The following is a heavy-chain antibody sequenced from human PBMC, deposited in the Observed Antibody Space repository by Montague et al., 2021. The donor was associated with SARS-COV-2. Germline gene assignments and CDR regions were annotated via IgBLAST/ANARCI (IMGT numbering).Heavy chain of an antibody. CDR2: FYYAGGI. Sequence: SETLSLTCTVSGGSVNSICSHWGWLRQPPGKGLEYFGCFYYAGGIQYNRSLKSPVTISVDTSNDQFSLKMISVTAADTAAYFCAGLYGSSFDYWGQGTLVTVSS. CDR3: AGLYGSSFDY. J-gene: IGHJ4*02. V-gene: IGHV4-39*01. D-gene: IGHD4-17*01. CDR1: GGSVNSICSH.